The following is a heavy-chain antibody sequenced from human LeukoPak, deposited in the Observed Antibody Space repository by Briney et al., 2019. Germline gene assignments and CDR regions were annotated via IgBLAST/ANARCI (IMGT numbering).Heavy chain of an antibody. V-gene: IGHV1-24*01. CDR1: GYTLTELS. Sequence: GASVKVSCKVSGYTLTELSMHWVRQAPGKGLEWMGGFDPEDGETIYAQKFQGRVTMTEDTSTDTAYMELGSLRSEDTAVYYCATAPLALVGANYYGMDVWGQGTTVTVSS. J-gene: IGHJ6*02. CDR2: FDPEDGET. D-gene: IGHD1-26*01. CDR3: ATAPLALVGANYYGMDV.